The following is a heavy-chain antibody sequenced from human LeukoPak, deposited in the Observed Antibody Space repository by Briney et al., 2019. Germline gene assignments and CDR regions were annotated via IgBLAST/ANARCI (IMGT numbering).Heavy chain of an antibody. D-gene: IGHD5-12*01. J-gene: IGHJ4*02. V-gene: IGHV4-59*01. CDR2: IKDSAST. CDR1: GGSFTSYY. Sequence: SETLSLTCSVPGGSFTSYYWSWIRQPPGKGLEVIGCIKDSASTNYNPSLKSRVTMSVDTSKNQFFLKLNSVTAADTAVYYCARVQPSGYYSDFDYWGQGTLVTVSS. CDR3: ARVQPSGYYSDFDY.